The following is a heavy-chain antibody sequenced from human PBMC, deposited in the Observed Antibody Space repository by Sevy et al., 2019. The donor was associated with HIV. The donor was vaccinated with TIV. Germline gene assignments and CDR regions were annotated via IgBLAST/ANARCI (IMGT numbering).Heavy chain of an antibody. CDR3: AKDGCHIDIGY. CDR2: ISIDGSNK. V-gene: IGHV3-30*18. D-gene: IGHD5-12*01. Sequence: GGSLRLSCAASGFTFKYHGMHWVRQAPGKGLEWLSLISIDGSNKYYADSVKGRFTISRDNAKNTVSVQMNSLRPEDTATYYCAKDGCHIDIGYWGQGILVTVSS. J-gene: IGHJ4*02. CDR1: GFTFKYHG.